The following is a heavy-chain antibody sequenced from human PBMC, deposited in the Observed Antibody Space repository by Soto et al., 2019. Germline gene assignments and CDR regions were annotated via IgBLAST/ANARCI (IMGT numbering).Heavy chain of an antibody. Sequence: ESWGGLVQPGGALRLSCVASKFTLSNYEMNWVRQAPGKGLEWVSYISSSGNTIFYADSVKGRFTISRDNAKNSLYLQMNSLRAEDTAVYYCAREDSVAVAVLDYWGQGTLVTVSS. CDR1: KFTLSNYE. D-gene: IGHD6-19*01. J-gene: IGHJ4*02. CDR3: AREDSVAVAVLDY. CDR2: ISSSGNTI. V-gene: IGHV3-48*03.